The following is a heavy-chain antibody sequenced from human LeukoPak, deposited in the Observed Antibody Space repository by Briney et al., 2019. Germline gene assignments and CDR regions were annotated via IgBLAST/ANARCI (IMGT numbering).Heavy chain of an antibody. CDR2: IKQDGSAK. CDR1: GFTFSSYW. J-gene: IGHJ3*02. D-gene: IGHD3-22*01. CDR3: AALASTSTYDSSGYYTLYAFDI. V-gene: IGHV3-7*01. Sequence: GGSLRLSCAASGFTFSSYWMSWVRQAPGKGLEWVANIKQDGSAKNYGDSVKGRFTISRDNSKNTLYLQMNSLRAEDTAVYYCAALASTSTYDSSGYYTLYAFDIXXXGXXXTVSS.